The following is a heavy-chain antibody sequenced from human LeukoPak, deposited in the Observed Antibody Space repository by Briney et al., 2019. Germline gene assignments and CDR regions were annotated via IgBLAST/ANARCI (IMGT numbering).Heavy chain of an antibody. Sequence: SETLSLTCTVSGGSVSSYYWSWVRQPAGKGLEWIGRIYTSGSTNYNPSLKSRVTMSVDTSKNQFSLKLSSVTAADTAVYYCAREYDFWSGYYTDWGQGTLVTVSS. J-gene: IGHJ4*02. D-gene: IGHD3-3*01. CDR2: IYTSGST. CDR1: GGSVSSYY. CDR3: AREYDFWSGYYTD. V-gene: IGHV4-4*07.